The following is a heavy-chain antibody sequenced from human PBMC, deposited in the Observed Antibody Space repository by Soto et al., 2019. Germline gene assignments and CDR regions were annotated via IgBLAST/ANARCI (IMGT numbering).Heavy chain of an antibody. CDR1: GYSITGDNW. CDR3: AREGVTRNYYYYGMDV. V-gene: IGHV4-4*02. CDR2: IHHSGST. Sequence: PSETLSLTCAVSGYSITGDNWWSWVRQPPGKGLEWIGEIHHSGSTNYNPSLKSRVTISVDTSKNQFSLKLSSVTAADTAVYYCAREGVTRNYYYYGMDVWGQGTTVTV. J-gene: IGHJ6*02. D-gene: IGHD2-21*02.